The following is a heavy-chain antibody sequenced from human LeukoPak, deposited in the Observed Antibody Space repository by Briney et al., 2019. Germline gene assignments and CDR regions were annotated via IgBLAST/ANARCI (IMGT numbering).Heavy chain of an antibody. Sequence: GGALRLSCPASGCTFSDYGMHGVRQAAGKGLEGVALISYEGSNTRDADSVRGRFTITTDNSNNTMFMQMNSLRVEETAMYYCASDPESKKNMIRGLASFDPWGQGTLVTVSS. CDR3: ASDPESKKNMIRGLASFDP. J-gene: IGHJ5*02. CDR1: GCTFSDYG. D-gene: IGHD3-10*01. CDR2: ISYEGSNT. V-gene: IGHV3-30*04.